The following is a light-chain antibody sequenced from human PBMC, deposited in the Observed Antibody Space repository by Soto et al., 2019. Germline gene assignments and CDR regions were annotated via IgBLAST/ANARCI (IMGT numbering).Light chain of an antibody. CDR2: DVS. V-gene: IGLV2-14*01. CDR3: SSYTSSSTLYV. Sequence: QSALTQPASVSGSPGQSITISCTGTSSDVGGYNYVSWYQQHPGNAPKLMIYDVSNRPSGVSNRFSGSKSGNTASLTISGRQAEDEADYFCSSYTSSSTLYVFGTGTKMTV. J-gene: IGLJ1*01. CDR1: SSDVGGYNY.